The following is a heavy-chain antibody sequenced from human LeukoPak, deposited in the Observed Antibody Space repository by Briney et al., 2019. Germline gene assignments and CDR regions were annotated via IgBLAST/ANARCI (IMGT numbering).Heavy chain of an antibody. CDR1: GGSISSGSYY. J-gene: IGHJ4*02. CDR3: ATTGSGGFYNYFDY. Sequence: SETLSLTCTVSGGSISSGSYYWSWIRQPAGKGLEWIGRIYTSGSTNYNPSLKSRVTISVDTSKNQFSLKLSSVTAADTAVYYCATTGSGGFYNYFDYWGQGTLVTVSS. CDR2: IYTSGST. D-gene: IGHD3-10*01. V-gene: IGHV4-61*02.